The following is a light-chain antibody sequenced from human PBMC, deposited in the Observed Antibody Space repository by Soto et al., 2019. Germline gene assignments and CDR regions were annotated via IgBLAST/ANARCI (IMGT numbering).Light chain of an antibody. CDR2: DAS. CDR1: QSVSSD. J-gene: IGKJ2*01. CDR3: KQRNNRPLYT. Sequence: EIVLTQSPATLSLSPGERATISCRASQSVSSDLAWYQQKPGQAPRLLIYDASNRATGIPARFSGSGSGTDFTLTISSRQPQDYAVYYCKQRNNRPLYTFGQGTKLEIK. V-gene: IGKV3-11*01.